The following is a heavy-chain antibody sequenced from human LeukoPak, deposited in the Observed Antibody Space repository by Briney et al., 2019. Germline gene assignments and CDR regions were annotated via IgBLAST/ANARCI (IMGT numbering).Heavy chain of an antibody. CDR1: GYTFTSYY. CDR3: ARQGSVAGSGFSRSGGWFDP. D-gene: IGHD6-19*01. V-gene: IGHV1-46*01. Sequence: ASVKVSCKASGYTFTSYYMHWVRQAPGQGLEWMGIINPSGGSTSYAQKFQGRVTMTRDTSTSTVYMELSSLRSEDTAVYYCARQGSVAGSGFSRSGGWFDPWGQGTLVTVSS. J-gene: IGHJ5*02. CDR2: INPSGGST.